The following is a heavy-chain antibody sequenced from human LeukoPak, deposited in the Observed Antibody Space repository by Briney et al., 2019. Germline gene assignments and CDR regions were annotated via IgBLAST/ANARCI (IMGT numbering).Heavy chain of an antibody. Sequence: PSETLSLTCTVSGGSISSSSYYWGWIRQPPGKGLEWIGSIYYSGSTYYNPSLKSRVTISVDTSKNQFSLKLSSVTAADTAVYYCARHYYDFWSGYRYWGQGTLVTVSS. V-gene: IGHV4-39*01. CDR2: IYYSGST. D-gene: IGHD3-3*01. CDR3: ARHYYDFWSGYRY. CDR1: GGSISSSSYY. J-gene: IGHJ4*02.